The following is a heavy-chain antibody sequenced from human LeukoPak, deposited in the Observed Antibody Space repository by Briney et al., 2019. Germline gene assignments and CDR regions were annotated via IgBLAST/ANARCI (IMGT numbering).Heavy chain of an antibody. D-gene: IGHD3-22*01. CDR2: IYYTGST. Sequence: SETLSLTCTVSGGSISSFYWSWIRQPPGKGLEWIGYIYYTGSTSYNPSLKSRVTISVDTSNNQFSLGLSSVTAADTAVYYCAKEKYYYDSSGYYYAPFDYWGQGTLVTVSS. J-gene: IGHJ4*02. V-gene: IGHV4-59*12. CDR3: AKEKYYYDSSGYYYAPFDY. CDR1: GGSISSFY.